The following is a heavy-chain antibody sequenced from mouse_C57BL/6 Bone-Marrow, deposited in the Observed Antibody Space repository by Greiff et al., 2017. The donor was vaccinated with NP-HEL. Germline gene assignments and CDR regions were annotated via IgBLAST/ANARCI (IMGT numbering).Heavy chain of an antibody. CDR3: ARSYYYGSSPWFAY. CDR2: IRNKANGYTT. Sequence: EVQGVESGGGLVQPGGSLSLSCAASGFTFTDYYMSWVRQPPGKALAWLGFIRNKANGYTTEYSASVKGRFTISRDNSQSILYLQMNALRAEDSATYYCARSYYYGSSPWFAYWGQGTLVTVSA. CDR1: GFTFTDYY. V-gene: IGHV7-3*01. D-gene: IGHD1-1*01. J-gene: IGHJ3*01.